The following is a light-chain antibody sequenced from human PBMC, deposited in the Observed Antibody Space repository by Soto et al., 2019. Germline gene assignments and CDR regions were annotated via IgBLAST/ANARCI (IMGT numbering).Light chain of an antibody. CDR2: LNSDGAH. CDR3: QAWATGIQV. Sequence: QTVVTQSPSASASLGASVTLTCTLSSGHSSYAIAWHQQQPEKAPRYLMKLNSDGAHTKGDGIPDRFSGSSSGAERYLTISSLQSDDEADYYCQAWATGIQVFGGGTQLTVL. J-gene: IGLJ2*01. V-gene: IGLV4-69*01. CDR1: SGHSSYA.